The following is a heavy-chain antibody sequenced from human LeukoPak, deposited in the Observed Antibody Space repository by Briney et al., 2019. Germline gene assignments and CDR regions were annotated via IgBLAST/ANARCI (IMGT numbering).Heavy chain of an antibody. J-gene: IGHJ4*02. CDR1: TTFA. CDR3: ARPSLWFRGAFDY. Sequence: GGSLRLSCAAFTTFAMSWVRQAPGRGLEWVSSISSSSSYIYYADSVKGRFTISRDNAKNSLYLQMNSLRAEDTAVYYCARPSLWFRGAFDYWGQGTLVTVSS. V-gene: IGHV3-21*01. CDR2: ISSSSSYI. D-gene: IGHD3-10*01.